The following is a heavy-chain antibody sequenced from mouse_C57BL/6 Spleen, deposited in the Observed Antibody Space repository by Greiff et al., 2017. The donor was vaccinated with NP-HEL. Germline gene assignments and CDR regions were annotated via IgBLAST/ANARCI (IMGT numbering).Heavy chain of an antibody. CDR3: ARSSYSSFAMDY. D-gene: IGHD2-12*01. CDR2: IRNKANGYTT. V-gene: IGHV7-3*01. CDR1: GFTFTDYY. Sequence: EVKLMESGGGLVQPGGSLSLSCAASGFTFTDYYMSWVRQPPGKALEWLGFIRNKANGYTTEYSASVKGRFTISRDNSQSILYLQMNALRAEDSATYYCARSSYSSFAMDYWGQGTSVTVSS. J-gene: IGHJ4*01.